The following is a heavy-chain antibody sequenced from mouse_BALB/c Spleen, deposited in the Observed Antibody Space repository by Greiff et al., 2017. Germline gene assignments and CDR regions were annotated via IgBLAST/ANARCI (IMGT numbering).Heavy chain of an antibody. J-gene: IGHJ3*01. CDR3: TEGRAWFAY. CDR2: IRLKSDNYAT. Sequence: EVMLVESGGGLVKPGGSLKLSCAASGFTFSSYWMSWVRQSPEKGLEWVAEIRLKSDNYATHYAESVKGKFTISRDDSKSRLYLQMNSLRAEDTGIYYCTEGRAWFAYWGQGTLVTVSA. V-gene: IGHV6-3*01. CDR1: GFTFSSYW. D-gene: IGHD3-3*01.